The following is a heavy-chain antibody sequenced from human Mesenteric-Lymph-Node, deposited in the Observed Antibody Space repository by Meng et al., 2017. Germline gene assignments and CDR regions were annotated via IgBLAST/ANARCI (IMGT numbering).Heavy chain of an antibody. D-gene: IGHD1-26*01. CDR2: FNPNSGDT. V-gene: IGHV1-2*02. J-gene: IGHJ6*02. Sequence: ASVKVSCKTSGYRFINYGISWVRQAPGQGLEWMGWFNPNSGDTNYAQKFQGRVTMTRDSSISTSYMELSSLRSDDTAVYYCGRPWEHSEYCMDVWGQGTTVTVSS. CDR1: GYRFINYG. CDR3: GRPWEHSEYCMDV.